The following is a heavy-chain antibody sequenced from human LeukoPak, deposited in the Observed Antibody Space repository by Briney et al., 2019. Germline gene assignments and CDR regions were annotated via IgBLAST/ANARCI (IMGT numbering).Heavy chain of an antibody. CDR3: ATTTIRLGY. J-gene: IGHJ4*02. CDR2: IYYSGGT. CDR1: GGSISSGSHY. Sequence: TSETLSLTCTVSGGSISSGSHYWGWIRQPPGKGLEWIGSIYYSGGTYYNPSLKSRVTISVDTSKNQFSLKLSSVTAADTAVYYCATTTIRLGYWGQGTLVTVSS. V-gene: IGHV4-39*07. D-gene: IGHD1-26*01.